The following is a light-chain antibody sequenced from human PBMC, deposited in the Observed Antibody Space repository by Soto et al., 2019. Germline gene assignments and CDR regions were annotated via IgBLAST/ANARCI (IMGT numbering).Light chain of an antibody. CDR3: MQALQSPRT. Sequence: DVVMTQSPLSLPVTPGESASISCNSSQRLLNSNGYNYLDWYLQRPGQSPQLLIYLGSNRASGVPDRFSGSGSGTDFTLKISRVEAEDVGVYYCMQALQSPRTFGQGTKLEIK. J-gene: IGKJ2*01. V-gene: IGKV2-28*01. CDR1: QRLLNSNGYNY. CDR2: LGS.